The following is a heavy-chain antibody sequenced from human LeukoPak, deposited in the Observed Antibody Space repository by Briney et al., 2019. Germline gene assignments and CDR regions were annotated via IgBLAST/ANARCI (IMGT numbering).Heavy chain of an antibody. CDR1: GYTLSRGYY. J-gene: IGHJ3*02. Sequence: SETLSLICTVSGYTLSRGYYWGWTGQPPGEGLEWIGSIYQSGSTSYNPSLKSRVTISVDTSKSQFSLRLSSVTAADTAVYYCARDDWIPGSCPSSDACLDAFDIWGQGTMVTVSS. V-gene: IGHV4-38-2*02. CDR3: ARDDWIPGSCPSSDACLDAFDI. D-gene: IGHD2-2*03. CDR2: IYQSGST.